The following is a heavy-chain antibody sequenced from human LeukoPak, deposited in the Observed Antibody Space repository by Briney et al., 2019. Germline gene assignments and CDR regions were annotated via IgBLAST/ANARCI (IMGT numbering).Heavy chain of an antibody. V-gene: IGHV4-30-4*08. CDR3: ARVGITMIVVVDWYFDL. Sequence: SETLSLTCTVSGGSISSGDYYWSWIRQPPGKGLEWIGYIYYSGSTYYNPSLKSRVTTSVDTSKNQFSLKLSSVTAADTAVYYCARVGITMIVVVDWYFDLWGRGTLVTVSS. CDR2: IYYSGST. CDR1: GGSISSGDYY. D-gene: IGHD3-22*01. J-gene: IGHJ2*01.